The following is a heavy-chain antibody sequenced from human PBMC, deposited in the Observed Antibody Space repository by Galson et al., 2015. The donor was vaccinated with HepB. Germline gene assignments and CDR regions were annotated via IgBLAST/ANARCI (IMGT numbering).Heavy chain of an antibody. D-gene: IGHD5-18*01. Sequence: SLRLSCAASGFTFSDYYMSWIRQAPGKGLEWVSYISSSSSYTNYADSVKGRFTISRDNAKNSLYLQMNSLRAEDTAVYYCARTVDTAMVPTGGGDYFDYWGQGTLVTVSS. CDR2: ISSSSSYT. J-gene: IGHJ4*02. CDR1: GFTFSDYY. V-gene: IGHV3-11*03. CDR3: ARTVDTAMVPTGGGDYFDY.